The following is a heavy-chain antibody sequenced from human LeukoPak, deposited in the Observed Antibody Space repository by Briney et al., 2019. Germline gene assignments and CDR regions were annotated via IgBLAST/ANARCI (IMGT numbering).Heavy chain of an antibody. CDR3: ARDLMDRELLHLPQYYFDY. V-gene: IGHV1-2*02. J-gene: IGHJ4*02. D-gene: IGHD1-26*01. Sequence: SVNVSCKASGYTFTGNYMHWVRQAPGQGLEWMGWINPNSGGTNYAQKFQGRVTMTRDTSIGTAYMELNRLRSDDTAVYYCARDLMDRELLHLPQYYFDYWGQGTLVTVSS. CDR1: GYTFTGNY. CDR2: INPNSGGT.